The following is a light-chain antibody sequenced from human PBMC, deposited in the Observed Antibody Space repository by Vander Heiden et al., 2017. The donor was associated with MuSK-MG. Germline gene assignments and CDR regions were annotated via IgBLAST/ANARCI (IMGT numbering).Light chain of an antibody. Sequence: QSALTQPASVSGSPGQSITISCTGIRRDIGGYDYVSWYQQHPGKAHRLVISDVTNRTSGGSNRFSGSKAGTVASLTISGLQPEDEADYYCSSETNNIWLLGGGTKVTVL. CDR2: DVT. J-gene: IGLJ3*02. V-gene: IGLV2-14*03. CDR3: SSETNNIWL. CDR1: RRDIGGYDY.